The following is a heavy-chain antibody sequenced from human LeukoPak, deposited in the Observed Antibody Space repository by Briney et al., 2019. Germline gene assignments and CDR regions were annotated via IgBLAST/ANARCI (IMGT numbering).Heavy chain of an antibody. CDR1: GFTLSNYG. J-gene: IGHJ4*02. V-gene: IGHV3-66*01. CDR3: ARSRHSYDSSGFPHY. CDR2: IYSGGST. D-gene: IGHD3-22*01. Sequence: GESLRLSCAASGFTLSNYGMNWVRQAPGKGLEWVSLIYSGGSTYYADSVKGRFTISRDNAKNSLYLQMNSLRAEDTALYYCARSRHSYDSSGFPHYWGQGTLVTVSS.